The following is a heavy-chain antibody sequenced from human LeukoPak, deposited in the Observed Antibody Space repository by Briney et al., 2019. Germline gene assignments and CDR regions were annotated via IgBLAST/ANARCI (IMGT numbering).Heavy chain of an antibody. CDR1: GGTFSSYA. Sequence: ASVKVSCKASGGTFSSYAISWVRQAPGQGLEWMGGIIPIFGTANYAQKFQGRVTITADESTSTAYMELSSLRSEDTAVYYCARDREDYGDYVSAFDFWGQGTMVTVSS. D-gene: IGHD4-17*01. CDR2: IIPIFGTA. CDR3: ARDREDYGDYVSAFDF. V-gene: IGHV1-69*13. J-gene: IGHJ3*01.